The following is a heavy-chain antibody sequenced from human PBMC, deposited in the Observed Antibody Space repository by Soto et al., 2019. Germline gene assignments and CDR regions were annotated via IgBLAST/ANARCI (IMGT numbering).Heavy chain of an antibody. CDR3: ARDLWGYGGTDCYPLDV. Sequence: PSETLSLTCTVSGGSISGYYWSWIRQPPWKGLEWIGYMYNTGSTVYNPSFKSRVTISVDTSKNQFSLKLNSVTAADTAVYYCARDLWGYGGTDCYPLDVWGQGTTVTVSS. J-gene: IGHJ6*02. CDR1: GGSISGYY. V-gene: IGHV4-59*01. D-gene: IGHD2-21*02. CDR2: MYNTGST.